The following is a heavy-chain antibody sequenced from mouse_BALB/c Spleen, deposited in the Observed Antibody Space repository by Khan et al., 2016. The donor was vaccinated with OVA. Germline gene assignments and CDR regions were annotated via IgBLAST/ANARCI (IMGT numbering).Heavy chain of an antibody. D-gene: IGHD2-1*01. CDR3: ARGYLGNYEFAY. Sequence: QVQLKQSGAELVKPGASVKLSCKTSGYTFTSYWIQWVKQRPGQGLGWIGQIFPGTGTTYYNENFKGKATLTVDTSSNTAYMQFSSLTSEDSAVFYCARGYLGNYEFAYWGQGTLVTVSP. CDR1: GYTFTSYW. J-gene: IGHJ3*01. V-gene: IGHV1S132*01. CDR2: IFPGTGTT.